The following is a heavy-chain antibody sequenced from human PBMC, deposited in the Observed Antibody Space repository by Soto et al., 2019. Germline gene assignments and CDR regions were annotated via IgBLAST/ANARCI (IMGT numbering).Heavy chain of an antibody. CDR1: GGSISSGDYY. Sequence: QVQLQESGPGLVKPSQTLSPTCTVSGGSISSGDYYWSWIRQHPGKGLEWIGYIYYSGSTYYNPSLKSRVTISVDTSKNQFSLKLSSVTAADTAVYYCASIYDSSGYYYGNNWFDPWGQGTLVTVSS. D-gene: IGHD3-22*01. V-gene: IGHV4-31*03. CDR2: IYYSGST. J-gene: IGHJ5*02. CDR3: ASIYDSSGYYYGNNWFDP.